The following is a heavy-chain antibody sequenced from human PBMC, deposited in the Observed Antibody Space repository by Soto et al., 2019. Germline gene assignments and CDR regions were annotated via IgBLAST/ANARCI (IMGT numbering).Heavy chain of an antibody. CDR1: GFTLSNSW. J-gene: IGHJ6*02. Sequence: EVQLVESGGGLVQPGESLRLSGSASGFTLSNSWMSWVRQAPGKGLEWVANIKEDGSEKDYVDPVKGRFTITRDNAKSSLYLQMNNLRAEDTAVYFCTRKRFGMAVWGQGTTVTVAS. CDR3: TRKRFGMAV. V-gene: IGHV3-7*03. CDR2: IKEDGSEK.